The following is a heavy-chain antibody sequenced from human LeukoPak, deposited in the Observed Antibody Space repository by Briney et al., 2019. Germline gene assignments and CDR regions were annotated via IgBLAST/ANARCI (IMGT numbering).Heavy chain of an antibody. CDR3: AKDQNIYDILTGLFDY. V-gene: IGHV3-30*18. Sequence: GRSLRLSCAASGFTFSDYGMHWVRQAPGKGLEWVALISYDGSHKDYTDSVKGRFTISRDNSKNTLYLQMISLRAEDTAVYYCAKDQNIYDILTGLFDYWGQGTLVTVSS. CDR1: GFTFSDYG. CDR2: ISYDGSHK. D-gene: IGHD3-9*01. J-gene: IGHJ4*02.